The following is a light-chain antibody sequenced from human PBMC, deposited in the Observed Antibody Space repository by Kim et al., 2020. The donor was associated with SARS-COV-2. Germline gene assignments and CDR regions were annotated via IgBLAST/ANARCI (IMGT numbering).Light chain of an antibody. V-gene: IGKV1-27*01. J-gene: IGKJ1*01. CDR1: QGTTNS. Sequence: VGDRVTISCRARQGTTNSLAWYQQKSGKPPKLLIYAASALKAGFPSWFSGSGSGTDFTLTISRLQSEDVATYYCQKYNSAPWTFGQGTKVEIK. CDR3: QKYNSAPWT. CDR2: AAS.